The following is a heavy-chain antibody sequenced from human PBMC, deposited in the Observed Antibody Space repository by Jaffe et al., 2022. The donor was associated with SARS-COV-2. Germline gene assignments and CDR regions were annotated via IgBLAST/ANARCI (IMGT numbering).Heavy chain of an antibody. CDR2: IWYDGSNK. J-gene: IGHJ4*02. V-gene: IGHV3-33*01. CDR3: ARDLVKSAAAGDFDY. D-gene: IGHD6-13*01. Sequence: QVQLVESGGGVVQPGRSLRLSCAASGFTFSSYGMHWVRQAPGKGLEWVAVIWYDGSNKYYADSVKGRFTISRDNSKNTLYLQMNSLRAEDTAVYYCARDLVKSAAAGDFDYWGQGTLVTVSS. CDR1: GFTFSSYG.